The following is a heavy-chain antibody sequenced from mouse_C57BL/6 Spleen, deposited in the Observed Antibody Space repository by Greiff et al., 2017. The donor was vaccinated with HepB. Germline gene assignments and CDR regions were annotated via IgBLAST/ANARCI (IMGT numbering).Heavy chain of an antibody. J-gene: IGHJ4*01. V-gene: IGHV5-17*01. CDR3: ANNPYYYGSSYPYAMDY. D-gene: IGHD1-1*01. CDR1: GFTFSDYG. CDR2: ISSGSSTI. Sequence: EVMLVESGGGLVKPGGSLKLSCAACGFTFSDYGMHWVRQAPEKGLEWVAYISSGSSTIYYADTVKGRFTISRDNAKNTLFLQMTSLRSEDTAMYYCANNPYYYGSSYPYAMDYWGQGTSVTVSS.